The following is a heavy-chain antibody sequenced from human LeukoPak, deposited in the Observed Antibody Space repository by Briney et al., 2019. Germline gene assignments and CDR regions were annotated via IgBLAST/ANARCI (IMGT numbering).Heavy chain of an antibody. CDR3: AKDSLRTVPKASFDS. D-gene: IGHD2-2*01. V-gene: IGHV3-23*01. CDR2: ISVSGNT. Sequence: GGSLRLSCAASGFTLSSYAMSWVRQAPGKGLEWVSAISVSGNTYHADSVKGRFTISRDNSKNTLFLQMHSLRAEDRAVYYCAKDSLRTVPKASFDSWGQGTLVTVSS. J-gene: IGHJ4*02. CDR1: GFTLSSYA.